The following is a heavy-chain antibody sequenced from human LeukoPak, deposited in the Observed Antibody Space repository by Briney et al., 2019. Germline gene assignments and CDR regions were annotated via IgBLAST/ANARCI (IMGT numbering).Heavy chain of an antibody. J-gene: IGHJ4*02. D-gene: IGHD5-24*01. Sequence: SETLSLTCAVYGGSFSGYYWSWIRQPPGKGLEWIGEINHSGSTNYNPSLKSRVTISLDTPKNQFSLKLSSVTAADTAVYYCASGPVEMATIRYFDYWGQRTLVTVSS. CDR3: ASGPVEMATIRYFDY. CDR2: INHSGST. V-gene: IGHV4-34*01. CDR1: GGSFSGYY.